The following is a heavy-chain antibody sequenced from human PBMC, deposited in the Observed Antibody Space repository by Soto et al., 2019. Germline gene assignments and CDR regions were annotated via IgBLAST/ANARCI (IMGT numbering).Heavy chain of an antibody. J-gene: IGHJ6*02. V-gene: IGHV3-53*01. CDR3: AADMYYYDSSGYLDAGGMDV. CDR2: IYSGGST. Sequence: PGGSLRLSCAASGFTVSSNYMSWVRQAPGKGLEWVSVIYSGGSTYYADSVKGRFTISRDNSKNTLYLQMNSLRAEDTAVYYCAADMYYYDSSGYLDAGGMDVWGQGTTVTSP. CDR1: GFTVSSNY. D-gene: IGHD3-22*01.